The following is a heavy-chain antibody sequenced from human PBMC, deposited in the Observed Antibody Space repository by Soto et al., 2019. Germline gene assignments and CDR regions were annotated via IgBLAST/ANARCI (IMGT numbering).Heavy chain of an antibody. CDR1: GGSISSGSYY. CDR3: ARDRYYDFWSAYAH. CDR2: IYYSGST. Sequence: QVQLQESGPGLVKPSQTLSLTCTASGGSISSGSYYWSWIRQHPGKGLEWIGYIYYSGSTYYNPSLKSRVTISIDTSKNQFSLKLSSVTAADTAVYYCARDRYYDFWSAYAHWGQGTLVTVSS. V-gene: IGHV4-31*03. J-gene: IGHJ4*02. D-gene: IGHD3-3*01.